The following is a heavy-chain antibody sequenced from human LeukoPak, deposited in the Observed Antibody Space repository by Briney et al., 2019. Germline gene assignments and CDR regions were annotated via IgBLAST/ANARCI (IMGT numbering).Heavy chain of an antibody. Sequence: GASVKVSCKASCYTFTSYGISWVRQALGQGLEWMGWISAYNGNTNYAQKLQGRVTMTTDTSTSTAYMELRSLRSDDTAVYYCARDARDFWTVAALAYYYYGMDVWGQGTMVTVSS. CDR1: CYTFTSYG. J-gene: IGHJ6*02. CDR3: ARDARDFWTVAALAYYYYGMDV. D-gene: IGHD3/OR15-3a*01. CDR2: ISAYNGNT. V-gene: IGHV1-18*01.